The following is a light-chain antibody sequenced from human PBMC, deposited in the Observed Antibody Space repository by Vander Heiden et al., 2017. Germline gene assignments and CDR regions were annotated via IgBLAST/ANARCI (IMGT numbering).Light chain of an antibody. CDR2: AAS. CDR1: QDSSNH. V-gene: IGKV1-39*01. Sequence: DTQMTQSPSSLSASVGARVPITCRASQDSSNHVDWYQQKPGKAPKLLIYAASSLQSGVPSRFSGSGSGTDFPLTISSLQPEDVATYYCQQKYSYPHTFGQGTKLEIK. CDR3: QQKYSYPHT. J-gene: IGKJ2*01.